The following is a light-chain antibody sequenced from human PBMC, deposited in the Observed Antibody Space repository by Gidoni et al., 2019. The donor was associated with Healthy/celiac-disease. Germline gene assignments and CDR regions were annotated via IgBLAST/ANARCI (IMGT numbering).Light chain of an antibody. CDR2: AAS. CDR3: QQSYSTPQLT. Sequence: DIQITQSPSSLSASVGDRVTITCRASQSFSSYLNWYQQKPGKAPKLLIYAASSLQSGVPSRFSGSGSGTDFTLTINILQPEDFATYYCQQSYSTPQLTFGGGTKVEIK. J-gene: IGKJ4*01. CDR1: QSFSSY. V-gene: IGKV1-39*01.